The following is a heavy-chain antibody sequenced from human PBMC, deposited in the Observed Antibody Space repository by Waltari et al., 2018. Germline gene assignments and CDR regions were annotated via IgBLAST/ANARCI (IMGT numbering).Heavy chain of an antibody. J-gene: IGHJ6*03. D-gene: IGHD6-19*01. V-gene: IGHV4-59*01. Sequence: QVQLQESGPGLVKPSETLSLTCTVSGGSISSYYWSWIRQPPGKGLEWTGYIYYSGSTNYNPSLKSRVTISVDTSKNQFSLKLSSVTAADTAVYYCARAPGIAVARYYYYMDVWGKGTTVTISS. CDR2: IYYSGST. CDR1: GGSISSYY. CDR3: ARAPGIAVARYYYYMDV.